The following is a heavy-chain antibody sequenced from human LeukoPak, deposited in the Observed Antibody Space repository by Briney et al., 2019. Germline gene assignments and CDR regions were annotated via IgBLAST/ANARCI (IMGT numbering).Heavy chain of an antibody. CDR1: GFTFSNYG. CDR2: IWYDGSNK. CDR3: AKGFGEWFGDPTTGY. Sequence: QPGRSLTLSCAASGFTFSNYGMHWVRQAPGKGREWVAVIWYDGSNKYYADSVKGRFTISRDNSKNTLYLQMNSLRAGDTAVYYCAKGFGEWFGDPTTGYWGQGTLVTVSS. D-gene: IGHD3-10*01. J-gene: IGHJ4*02. V-gene: IGHV3-33*06.